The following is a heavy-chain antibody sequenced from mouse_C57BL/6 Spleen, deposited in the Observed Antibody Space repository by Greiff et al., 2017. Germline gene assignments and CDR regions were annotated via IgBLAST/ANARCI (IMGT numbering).Heavy chain of an antibody. Sequence: EVQLQQSGPELVKPGASVKISCKASGYTFTDYYMNWVKQSHGKSLEWIGDINPNNGGTSYNQKFKGKATWTVDKSSSTAYMELRSLTSEDSAVYYWARGGGYRFAYWGQGTLVTVSA. V-gene: IGHV1-26*01. CDR2: INPNNGGT. CDR1: GYTFTDYY. J-gene: IGHJ3*01. D-gene: IGHD2-2*01. CDR3: ARGGGYRFAY.